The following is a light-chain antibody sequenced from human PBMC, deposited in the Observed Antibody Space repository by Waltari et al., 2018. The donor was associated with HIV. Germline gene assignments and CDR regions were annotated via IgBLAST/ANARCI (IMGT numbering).Light chain of an antibody. CDR1: SSDIGYFDY. Sequence: QSALTQPRSVSGSPGQSVTISCTGTSSDIGYFDYVSWYQQYPGKAPKVIIYEVSQRPPGVPVRFTASKSGTTASLTISGLQDEDEADYYCCSYAGTYTYVFGTGTTVTVL. CDR2: EVS. V-gene: IGLV2-11*01. CDR3: CSYAGTYTYV. J-gene: IGLJ1*01.